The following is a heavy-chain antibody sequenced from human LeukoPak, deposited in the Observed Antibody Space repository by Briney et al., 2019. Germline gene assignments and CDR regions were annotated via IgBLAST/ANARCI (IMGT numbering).Heavy chain of an antibody. CDR3: ARGGYYDSSGYLGY. J-gene: IGHJ4*02. CDR1: GGSISSDSYY. D-gene: IGHD3-22*01. CDR2: IYYSGST. V-gene: IGHV4-61*01. Sequence: SETLSLTCTVSGGSISSDSYYWTWIRQPPGKGLEWIGYIYYSGSTNYNPSLKSRVTISVDTSKNQFSLKLSSVTAADTAVYYCARGGYYDSSGYLGYWGQGTLVTVSS.